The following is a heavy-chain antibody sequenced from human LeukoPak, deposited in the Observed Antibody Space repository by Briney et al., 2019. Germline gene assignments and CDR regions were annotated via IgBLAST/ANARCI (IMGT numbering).Heavy chain of an antibody. CDR2: IYSGGST. CDR1: GFTVSSNY. D-gene: IGHD3-22*01. J-gene: IGHJ4*02. V-gene: IGHV3-53*01. CDR3: ARETCYYDSSGPVSNY. Sequence: GGSLRLSCAASGFTVSSNYMSWVRQAPGKGLEWVSVIYSGGSTYYADSVKGRFTISRDNSKDTLYLQMNSLRAEDTAVYYCARETCYYDSSGPVSNYWGQGTLVTVSS.